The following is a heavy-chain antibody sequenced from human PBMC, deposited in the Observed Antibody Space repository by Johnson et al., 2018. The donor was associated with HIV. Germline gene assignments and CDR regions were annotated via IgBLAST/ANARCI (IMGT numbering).Heavy chain of an antibody. J-gene: IGHJ3*02. CDR1: GFTFSSYD. CDR3: ARDPFPRFYAFDI. Sequence: MLLVESGGGVVQPGRSLRLSCAASGFTFSSYDMHWVRQATGKGLEWVSAIGTAGDTYYPGSVKGRFAISRNNADNSLYLQMNSLRAEDTAVYYCARDPFPRFYAFDIWCQGTMVTVSS. CDR2: IGTAGDT. V-gene: IGHV3-13*01.